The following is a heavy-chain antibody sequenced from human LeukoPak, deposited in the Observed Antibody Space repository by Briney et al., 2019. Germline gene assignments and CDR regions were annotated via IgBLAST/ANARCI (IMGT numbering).Heavy chain of an antibody. Sequence: PSETLSLTCTVSGGSISSSSYYWGWIRQPPGKGLEWIGSIYYSGSTYYNPSLKSRVTISVDTSKNQFSLKLSSVTAADTAVYYCARYYDFWSGYYLDYWGQGTLVTVSS. V-gene: IGHV4-39*01. CDR3: ARYYDFWSGYYLDY. CDR2: IYYSGST. D-gene: IGHD3-3*01. CDR1: GGSISSSSYY. J-gene: IGHJ4*02.